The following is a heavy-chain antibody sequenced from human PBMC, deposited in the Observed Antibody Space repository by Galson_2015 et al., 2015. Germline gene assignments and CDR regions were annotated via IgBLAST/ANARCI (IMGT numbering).Heavy chain of an antibody. CDR3: ARVVYGDYGY. V-gene: IGHV3-30-3*01. CDR1: GFTFSSYA. D-gene: IGHD4-17*01. J-gene: IGHJ4*02. Sequence: LRLSCAASGFTFSSYAMHWVRQAPGKGLEWVAVISYDGSNKYYADSVKGRFTISRDNSKNTLYLQMNSLRAEDTAVYYCARVVYGDYGYWGQGTLVTVSS. CDR2: ISYDGSNK.